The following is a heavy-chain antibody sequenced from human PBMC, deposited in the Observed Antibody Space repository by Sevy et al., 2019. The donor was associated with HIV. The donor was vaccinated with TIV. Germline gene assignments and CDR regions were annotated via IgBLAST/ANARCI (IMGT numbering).Heavy chain of an antibody. V-gene: IGHV3-23*01. CDR2: ISGSGFDT. J-gene: IGHJ3*02. Sequence: GGCLRLSCAASGFTFSSYPMSWVRQAPGKGLEWVSAISGSGFDTYYGDSVKGRFTISRDNSKNTVHLQMNSLRAEDTATYFCAKEYRIAVAGTVAFDIWGQGTMVTVSS. CDR3: AKEYRIAVAGTVAFDI. D-gene: IGHD6-19*01. CDR1: GFTFSSYP.